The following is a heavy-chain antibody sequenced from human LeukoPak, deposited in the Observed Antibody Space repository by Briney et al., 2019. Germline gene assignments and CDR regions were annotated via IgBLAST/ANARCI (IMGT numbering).Heavy chain of an antibody. D-gene: IGHD3-10*01. CDR2: ISSSSSYI. V-gene: IGHV3-21*01. CDR1: GFTFSSYS. Sequence: GGSLRLSCAASGFTFSSYSMNWVRQAPGKGLEWVSSISSSSSYIYYADSVKGRLTISRDNAKNSLYLQMNSLRAEDTAVYYCARDLLFYGSGRGDYRGQGTLVTVSS. CDR3: ARDLLFYGSGRGDY. J-gene: IGHJ4*02.